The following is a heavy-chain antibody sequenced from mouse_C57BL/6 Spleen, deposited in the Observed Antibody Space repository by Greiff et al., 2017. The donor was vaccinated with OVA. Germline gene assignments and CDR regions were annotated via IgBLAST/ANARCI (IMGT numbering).Heavy chain of an antibody. CDR1: GYSITSGYY. D-gene: IGHD1-1*01. CDR2: ISYDGSN. Sequence: VQLKQSGPGLVKPSQSLSLTCSVTGYSITSGYYWNWIRQFPGNKLEWMGYISYDGSNNYNPSLKNRISITRDTSKNQFFLKLNSVTTEDTATYYCARDGDYYGSSYYFDYWGQGTTLTVSS. J-gene: IGHJ2*01. CDR3: ARDGDYYGSSYYFDY. V-gene: IGHV3-6*01.